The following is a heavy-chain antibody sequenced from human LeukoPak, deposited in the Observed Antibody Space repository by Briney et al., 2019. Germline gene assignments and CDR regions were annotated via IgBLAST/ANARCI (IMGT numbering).Heavy chain of an antibody. D-gene: IGHD3-22*01. V-gene: IGHV3-23*01. CDR1: GFTFSNSA. CDR2: IGASGGDT. CDR3: AKDYYDSAGYYYY. J-gene: IGHJ4*02. Sequence: GGSLRLSCAASGFTFSNSAMSWVRQAPGKGLEWVSTIGASGGDTYYADSVKGRFTISRDNSKNTLYLQMNSLRAEDTAVSYCAKDYYDSAGYYYYWGQGTLVTVSS.